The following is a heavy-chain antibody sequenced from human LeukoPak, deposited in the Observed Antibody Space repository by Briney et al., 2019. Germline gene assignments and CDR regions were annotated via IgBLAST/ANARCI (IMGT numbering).Heavy chain of an antibody. J-gene: IGHJ5*01. CDR2: INPNSGGT. CDR1: GYTFTGYY. D-gene: IGHD6-19*01. Sequence: ASVKVSCKASGYTFTGYYMHWVRQAPGQGLEWMGWINPNSGGTNYAQKFQGRVTMTRGTSISTAHMELSRLRSDDTAVYYCARTTYSSGWFDYWGQGTLVTISS. V-gene: IGHV1-2*02. CDR3: ARTTYSSGWFDY.